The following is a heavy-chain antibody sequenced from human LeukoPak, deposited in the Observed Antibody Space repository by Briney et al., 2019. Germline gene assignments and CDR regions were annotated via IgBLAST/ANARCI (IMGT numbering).Heavy chain of an antibody. CDR2: INPNSGGT. V-gene: IGHV1-2*02. CDR3: ARARTYCGGDCSYFDF. J-gene: IGHJ4*02. CDR1: GYTFTGYY. Sequence: ASMKVSCKASGYTFTGYYMHWVRQAPGQGLEWMGWINPNSGGTNYAQKFQGRVTMTRDTSISTAYMELSSLRSDDTAVYYCARARTYCGGDCSYFDFWGQGTLVTVSS. D-gene: IGHD2-21*02.